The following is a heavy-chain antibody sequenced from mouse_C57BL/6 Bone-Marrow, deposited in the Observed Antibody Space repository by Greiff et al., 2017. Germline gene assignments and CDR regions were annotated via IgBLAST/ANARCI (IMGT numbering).Heavy chain of an antibody. J-gene: IGHJ3*01. Sequence: VQLKESGAELVRPGASVKLSCTASGFNIKDYYMHWVKQRPEQGLEWIGRIDPADGDTEYDPKFQGKATMTADTSSNTAYLQLSSLTSEVAAVDYCASRHGGVLGGQGTLGTVSA. CDR1: GFNIKDYY. V-gene: IGHV14-1*01. CDR2: IDPADGDT. CDR3: ASRHGGVL.